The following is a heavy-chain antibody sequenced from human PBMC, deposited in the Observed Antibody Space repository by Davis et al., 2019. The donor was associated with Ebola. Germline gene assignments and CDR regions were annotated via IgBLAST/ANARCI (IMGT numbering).Heavy chain of an antibody. CDR1: GGSISSYY. CDR3: ARQVPYSSGWYGFGGFVY. D-gene: IGHD6-19*01. Sequence: MPSETLSLTCTVSGGSISSYYWSWIRQPPGKGLEWIGYIYYSGSTNYNPSLKSRVTISVDTSKNQFSLKLSSVTAADTAVYYCARQVPYSSGWYGFGGFVYWGQGTLVTVSS. J-gene: IGHJ4*02. V-gene: IGHV4-59*08. CDR2: IYYSGST.